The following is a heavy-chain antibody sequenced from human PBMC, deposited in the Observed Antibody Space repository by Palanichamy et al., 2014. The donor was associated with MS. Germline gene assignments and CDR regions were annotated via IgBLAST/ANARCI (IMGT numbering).Heavy chain of an antibody. CDR2: IDTGGST. V-gene: IGHV3-53*01. J-gene: IGHJ4*02. CDR3: ARGRGYNDYRYFDY. D-gene: IGHD1-1*01. Sequence: VQLVEAGGGVIQPGGSLRLSCAVSGFLVSDNYMCWVRQAPGKGLEWVSVIDTGGSTYYADSVKGRFTISRDTSKNTVYLQLSSLKADDTAEYFCARGRGYNDYRYFDYWGQGTLVTVSS. CDR1: GFLVSDNY.